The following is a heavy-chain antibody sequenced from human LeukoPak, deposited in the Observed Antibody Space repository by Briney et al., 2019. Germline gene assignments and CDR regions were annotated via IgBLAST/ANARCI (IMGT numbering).Heavy chain of an antibody. D-gene: IGHD3-3*01. Sequence: GGSLRLSCAASGFTFSSYWMHWVRQAPGKGLVWVSRINIDGSSTSYADSVKGRFTISRDNAKNSLYLQMNSLRAEDTAVYYCARGDPDISFGVAGEAFDIWGQGTMVTVSS. CDR2: INIDGSST. J-gene: IGHJ3*02. CDR1: GFTFSSYW. CDR3: ARGDPDISFGVAGEAFDI. V-gene: IGHV3-74*01.